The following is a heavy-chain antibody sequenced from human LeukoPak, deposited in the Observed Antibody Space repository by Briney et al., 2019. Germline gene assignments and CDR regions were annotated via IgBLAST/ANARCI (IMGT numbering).Heavy chain of an antibody. CDR2: INHSGST. J-gene: IGHJ6*02. CDR1: GGSSSGYY. D-gene: IGHD1-14*01. V-gene: IGHV4-34*01. Sequence: SETLSLTCAVYGGSSSGYYWSWIRQPPGKGLEWIGEINHSGSTNYNPSLKSRVTISVDTSKNQFSLKLSSVTAADTAVYYCVGSNLTLQIPYYYYYGMDVWGQGTTVTVSS. CDR3: VGSNLTLQIPYYYYYGMDV.